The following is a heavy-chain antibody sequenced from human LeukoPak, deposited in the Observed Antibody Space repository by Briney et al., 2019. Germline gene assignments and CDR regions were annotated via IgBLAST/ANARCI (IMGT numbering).Heavy chain of an antibody. CDR1: GFRFRSYG. J-gene: IGHJ3*02. D-gene: IGHD6-19*01. CDR2: ISWDGSGK. CDR3: ARDSPPGRSSGWYGAFDI. Sequence: GRSLRLSCAASGFRFRSYGMHWVRQAPGKGLEWVAGISWDGSGKSYADSVKGRFTISRDNSQNRLYLQMNSLRAEDTAVYYCARDSPPGRSSGWYGAFDIWGQGTMVTVSS. V-gene: IGHV3-30*13.